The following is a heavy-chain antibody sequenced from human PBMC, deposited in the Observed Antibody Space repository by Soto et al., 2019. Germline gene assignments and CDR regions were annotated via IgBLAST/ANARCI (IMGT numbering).Heavy chain of an antibody. V-gene: IGHV1-69*13. CDR2: ILPIIATA. J-gene: IGHJ6*02. D-gene: IGHD3-3*01. CDR1: GGTFSSYA. Sequence: SVKVSCKASGGTFSSYAISWERQAPGQRHEWMGGILPIIATANDAQKCQGRETITAYESTSTAYMERCILGCDDTPVYYCARERRLLLLYGMDVWGRGTTVTVSS. CDR3: ARERRLLLLYGMDV.